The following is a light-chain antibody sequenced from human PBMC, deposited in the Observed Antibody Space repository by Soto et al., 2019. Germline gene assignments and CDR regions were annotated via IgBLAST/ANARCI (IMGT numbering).Light chain of an antibody. J-gene: IGLJ2*01. V-gene: IGLV2-14*03. Sequence: QSALTQPASVSGFPGQSITISGTGSRSDVGGYNYVSWYQQHPAKAPKMIIYDVTSRPSGVSNRFSGSKSGNTASLTISGLQAEDEADYYCSSFTTVNPFVLFGRGTKVNVI. CDR2: DVT. CDR3: SSFTTVNPFVL. CDR1: RSDVGGYNY.